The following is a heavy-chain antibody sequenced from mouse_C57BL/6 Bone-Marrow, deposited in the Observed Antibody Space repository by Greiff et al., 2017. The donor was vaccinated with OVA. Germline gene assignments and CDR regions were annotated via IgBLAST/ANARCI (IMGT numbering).Heavy chain of an antibody. J-gene: IGHJ2*01. D-gene: IGHD1-1*01. CDR3: ARCYYGFDY. CDR1: GYTFTSYW. Sequence: QVQLQQPGAELVKPGASVKLSCKASGYTFTSYWMQWVKQRPGQGLEWIGEIDPSDSYTNSNQKFKGKATLTVDKSSSTAYMQLSSLTSEDSAVYDCARCYYGFDYWGQGTTLTVSS. V-gene: IGHV1-50*01. CDR2: IDPSDSYT.